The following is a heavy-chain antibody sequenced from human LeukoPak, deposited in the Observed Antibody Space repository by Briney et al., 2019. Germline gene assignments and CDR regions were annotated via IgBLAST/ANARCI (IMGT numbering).Heavy chain of an antibody. V-gene: IGHV3-48*03. CDR1: GFTFSSYE. CDR2: ISSSGSTI. CDR3: ARASSGWANNAFDI. Sequence: GGSLRLSCAASGFTFSSYEMNWVRRAPGKGLEWVSYISSSGSTIYYADSVKGRFTISRDNAKNSLYLQMNSLRAEDTAVYYCARASSGWANNAFDIWGQGTMVTVSS. D-gene: IGHD6-19*01. J-gene: IGHJ3*02.